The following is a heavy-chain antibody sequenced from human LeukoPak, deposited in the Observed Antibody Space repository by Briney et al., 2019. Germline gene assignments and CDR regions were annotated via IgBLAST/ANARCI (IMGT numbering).Heavy chain of an antibody. V-gene: IGHV3-30*18. Sequence: PGGSLRLSCAASGFTFSSYGMHWVRQAPGKELEWVAVISYDGSNKYYADSVKGRFTISRDNSKNTLYLQMNSLRAEDTAVYYCAKDRQAGVSMDVWGQGTTVTVSS. D-gene: IGHD2-8*01. CDR3: AKDRQAGVSMDV. CDR1: GFTFSSYG. J-gene: IGHJ6*02. CDR2: ISYDGSNK.